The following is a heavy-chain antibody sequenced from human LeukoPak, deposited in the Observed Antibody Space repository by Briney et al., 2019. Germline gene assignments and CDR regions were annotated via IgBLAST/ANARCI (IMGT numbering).Heavy chain of an antibody. CDR1: GYTFTDYY. D-gene: IGHD2-15*01. V-gene: IGHV1-2*02. CDR3: AALGYCSGGSCYYIDY. CDR2: INPNSGGT. J-gene: IGHJ4*02. Sequence: ASVKVSCKASGYTFTDYYIHWVRQAPGQGLEWMGWINPNSGGTVYTQKFQGRVTMTRDTSISTAYMELSRLRSDDTAVYYCAALGYCSGGSCYYIDYWGQGTLVTVSS.